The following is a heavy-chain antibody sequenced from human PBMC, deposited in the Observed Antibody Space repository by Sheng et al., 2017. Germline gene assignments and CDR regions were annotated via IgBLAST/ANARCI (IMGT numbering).Heavy chain of an antibody. CDR1: GGSISSSSYY. CDR3: ASRTTYYYDSSGFRGDY. V-gene: IGHV4-39*07. Sequence: QLQLQESGPGLVKPSETLSLTCTVSGGSISSSSYYWGWIRQPPGKGLEWIGSIYYSGSTYYNPSLKSRVTISVDTSKNQFSLKLSSVTAADTAVYYCASRTTYYYDSSGFRGDYWGRGNAGHRLL. CDR2: IYYSGST. D-gene: IGHD3-22*01. J-gene: IGHJ4*02.